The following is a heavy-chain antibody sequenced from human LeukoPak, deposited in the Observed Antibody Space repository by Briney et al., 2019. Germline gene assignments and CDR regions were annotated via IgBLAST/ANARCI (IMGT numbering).Heavy chain of an antibody. CDR2: ISGSGGTT. Sequence: GGSLRLSCAASGFTFSSYATSWVRQAPGKGLEWASVISGSGGTTYYAESVKGRFTISRDNSKNTLYLQINSLRAEDTAVYYCSRYCSTTTCPGYYYGMDIWGQGTPVTVSS. CDR1: GFTFSSYA. J-gene: IGHJ6*02. V-gene: IGHV3-23*01. D-gene: IGHD2-2*01. CDR3: SRYCSTTTCPGYYYGMDI.